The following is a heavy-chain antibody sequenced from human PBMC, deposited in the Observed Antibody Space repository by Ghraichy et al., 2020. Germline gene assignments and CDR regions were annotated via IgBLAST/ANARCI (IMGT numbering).Heavy chain of an antibody. CDR2: ISGSGGSS. CDR1: GFTFSSYA. D-gene: IGHD6-13*01. CDR3: AKDRSMYSSSWEIDY. Sequence: GGSLRLSCAASGFTFSSYAMSWVRQAPGKGLEWVSSISGSGGSSYYADSVKGRFTISRDNSKNTLYLKMNSLRAEDTAVYYCAKDRSMYSSSWEIDYWGQGTLVTVSS. V-gene: IGHV3-23*01. J-gene: IGHJ4*02.